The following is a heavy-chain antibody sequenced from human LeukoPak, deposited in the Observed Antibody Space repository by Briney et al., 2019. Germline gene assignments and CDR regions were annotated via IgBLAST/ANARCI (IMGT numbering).Heavy chain of an antibody. Sequence: SETLSLTCTVSGGSISSSSYYWGWIRQPPGTGLEWIGSIYYSGSTYYNPSLKSRVTISVDTSKNQFSLKLSSVTAADTAVYYCARLARYYDSSGTVDYWGQGTLVTVSP. V-gene: IGHV4-39*01. CDR3: ARLARYYDSSGTVDY. CDR1: GGSISSSSYY. J-gene: IGHJ4*02. CDR2: IYYSGST. D-gene: IGHD3-22*01.